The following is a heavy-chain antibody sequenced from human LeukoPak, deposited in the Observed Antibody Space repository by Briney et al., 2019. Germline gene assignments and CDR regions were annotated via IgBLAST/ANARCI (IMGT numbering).Heavy chain of an antibody. CDR1: GFTVSSNY. Sequence: GGSLRLSCAASGFTVSSNYMSWVRQAPGKGLEWVSVIYSGGSTYYADSVKGRFTISRDNSKNTLYLQMNSLRVEDTAVYYCASQSSSWYNWFDPWGQGTLVTVSS. CDR2: IYSGGST. CDR3: ASQSSSWYNWFDP. J-gene: IGHJ5*02. D-gene: IGHD6-13*01. V-gene: IGHV3-66*02.